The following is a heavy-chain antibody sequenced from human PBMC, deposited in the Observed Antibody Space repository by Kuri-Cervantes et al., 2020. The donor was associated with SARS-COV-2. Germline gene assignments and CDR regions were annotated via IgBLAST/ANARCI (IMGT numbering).Heavy chain of an antibody. CDR3: AKVLRFLEWSYRN. J-gene: IGHJ4*02. CDR2: IGTGGDT. CDR1: GFAFSSYV. D-gene: IGHD3-3*01. V-gene: IGHV3-47*02. Sequence: GESLKISCAASGFAFSSYVLHWVRRAPGKGPEWVSAIGTGGDTYYADSVKGRFTISRDNSKNTLYLQMNSLRAEDTAVYYCAKVLRFLEWSYRNWGQGTLVTVSS.